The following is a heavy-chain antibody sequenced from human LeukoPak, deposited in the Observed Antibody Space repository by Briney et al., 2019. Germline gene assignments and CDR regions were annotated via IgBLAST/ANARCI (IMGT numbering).Heavy chain of an antibody. V-gene: IGHV3-48*01. CDR2: ISSSSSTI. D-gene: IGHD1-26*01. J-gene: IGHJ4*02. CDR1: GFTFSSYS. Sequence: GGSLRLSCAASGFTFSSYSMNWVRQAPGKGLEWVSYISSSSSTIYYADSVKGRFTISRDNAKNSLYLQMNSLRAEDTALYYCARGRVGAMYYFDYWGQGTLVTVSS. CDR3: ARGRVGAMYYFDY.